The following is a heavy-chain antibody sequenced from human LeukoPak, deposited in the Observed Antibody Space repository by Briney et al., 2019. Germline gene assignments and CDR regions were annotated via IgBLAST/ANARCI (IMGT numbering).Heavy chain of an antibody. J-gene: IGHJ6*02. CDR1: GHSLAELA. CDR3: AILPLTVVTPLDV. Sequence: ASVKVSCKVSGHSLAELAMHWVRQAPGKGLEWVGGFDPEEGETFYAQEVLGRVSMTEDTSTDTAYMELSSLTSKDTAVYYCAILPLTVVTPLDVWGQGTTVTVSS. CDR2: FDPEEGET. D-gene: IGHD4-23*01. V-gene: IGHV1-24*01.